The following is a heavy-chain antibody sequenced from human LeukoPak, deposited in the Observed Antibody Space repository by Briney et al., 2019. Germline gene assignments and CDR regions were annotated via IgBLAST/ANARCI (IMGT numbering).Heavy chain of an antibody. V-gene: IGHV3-23*01. D-gene: IGHD2-21*02. J-gene: IGHJ4*02. CDR1: GFTFSSDA. CDR3: ARGAPVVVTAIAY. CDR2: IGGSGGST. Sequence: PGGSLRLSCAASGFTFSSDAMSWVRQAPGEGLEWVSAIGGSGGSTYYADSAKGRFTISRDNSKNTLYLQMNSLRAEDTAVYYCARGAPVVVTAIAYWGQGTLVTVSS.